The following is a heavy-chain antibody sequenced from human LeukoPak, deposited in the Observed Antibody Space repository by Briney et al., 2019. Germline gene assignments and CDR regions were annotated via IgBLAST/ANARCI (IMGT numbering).Heavy chain of an antibody. J-gene: IGHJ4*02. CDR2: IGSSGSTI. D-gene: IGHD6-19*01. V-gene: IGHV3-48*03. CDR3: ALLAVASDFDY. CDR1: GFPFSVYE. Sequence: GGSLRLSCAVSGFPFSVYEMNWVRQAPGRGLEWVSNIGSSGSTIYYADSVKGRFSISRDNAKSSLYLQMNSLRVEDTAVYYCALLAVASDFDYWGQGALVTVSS.